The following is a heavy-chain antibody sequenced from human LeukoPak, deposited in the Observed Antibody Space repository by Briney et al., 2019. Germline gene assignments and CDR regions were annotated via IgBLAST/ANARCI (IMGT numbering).Heavy chain of an antibody. J-gene: IGHJ4*02. D-gene: IGHD1-26*01. CDR1: VLSLSGYF. CDR3: ARAQYSGSCFDY. CDR2: IYYSGAT. Sequence: SETLSLTCTVSVLSLSGYFWSWVRQAPGAGLDWIGHIYYSGATNYNPSLRSRVTISVDTSKNQFSLKLRSVTAADTAVYYCARAQYSGSCFDYWGQGALVTVST. V-gene: IGHV4-59*13.